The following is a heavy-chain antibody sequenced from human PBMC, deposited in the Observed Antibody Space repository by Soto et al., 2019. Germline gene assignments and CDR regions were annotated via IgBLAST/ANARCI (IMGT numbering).Heavy chain of an antibody. V-gene: IGHV4-39*01. CDR3: GRVVEGATRHTDPDS. J-gene: IGHJ5*01. CDR2: VYHNGGA. D-gene: IGHD2-21*01. Sequence: QVHLQESGPGLVKPSETLSLTCTVSGVSIHNSHSFCAWIRQPPGKGLQFIASVYHNGGAHYNSSLKSRVTISVDTANNQVSLRMRSLTAADTAFYYCGRVVEGATRHTDPDSWGQGILVTVSS. CDR1: GVSIHNSHSF.